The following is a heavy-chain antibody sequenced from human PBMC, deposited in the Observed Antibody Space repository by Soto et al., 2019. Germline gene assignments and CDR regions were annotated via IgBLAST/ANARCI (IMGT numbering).Heavy chain of an antibody. V-gene: IGHV4-30-4*01. D-gene: IGHD1-26*01. CDR3: ARDPSNVGATYYYYGMDV. J-gene: IGHJ6*02. CDR1: GGSISSGDYY. Sequence: QVQLQESGPGLVKPSQTLSLTCTVSGGSISSGDYYWSWIRQPPGKGLEWIGYIYYSGSTYYNPSLKSRVAISVDTSKNQFSLKLSSVTAADTAVYYCARDPSNVGATYYYYGMDVWGQGTTVTVSS. CDR2: IYYSGST.